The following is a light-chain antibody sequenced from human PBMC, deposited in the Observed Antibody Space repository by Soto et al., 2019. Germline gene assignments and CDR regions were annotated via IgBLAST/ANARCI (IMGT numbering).Light chain of an antibody. J-gene: IGKJ4*01. CDR3: LQVTDWPPT. V-gene: IGKV2-30*01. CDR2: QVS. Sequence: DVVMTQSPPSLPVALGQPASISCRSSQSLVYSDGNVYFNWFHQRPGHSPRRLIYQVSKRDSGVPDRFRGSGSGSDFTLRISRVEAEDVGVYYCLQVTDWPPTFGGGTKLEIK. CDR1: QSLVYSDGNVY.